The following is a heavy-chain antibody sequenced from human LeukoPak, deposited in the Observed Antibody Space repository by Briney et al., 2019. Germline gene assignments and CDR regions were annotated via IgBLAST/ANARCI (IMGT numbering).Heavy chain of an antibody. D-gene: IGHD3-22*01. CDR2: IYYSGST. CDR1: GGSISSSSYY. V-gene: IGHV4-39*01. CDR3: ARTYNYDSSGYLQQGFDY. Sequence: SETLSLTCTVSGGSISSSSYYWGWIRQPPGKGLEWIGSIYYSGSTYYNPPLKSRVTISVDTSKNKSSLKLSSVTAADTAVYYCARTYNYDSSGYLQQGFDYWGQGTLVTVSS. J-gene: IGHJ4*02.